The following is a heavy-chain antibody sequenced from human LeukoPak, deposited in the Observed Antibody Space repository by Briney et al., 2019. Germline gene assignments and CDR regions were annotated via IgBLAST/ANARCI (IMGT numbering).Heavy chain of an antibody. CDR3: ARDPAAVYSSSANDY. V-gene: IGHV3-21*01. D-gene: IGHD6-6*01. Sequence: GGSLRLSCAASGFNFSSYSMNWFRQAPGKGLEGVSSISSRSSYTYYEDSVKGRFTISRDNAKNSLYLQMNSLRAEDTAVYYCARDPAAVYSSSANDYWGQGTLVTVSS. CDR1: GFNFSSYS. J-gene: IGHJ4*02. CDR2: ISSRSSYT.